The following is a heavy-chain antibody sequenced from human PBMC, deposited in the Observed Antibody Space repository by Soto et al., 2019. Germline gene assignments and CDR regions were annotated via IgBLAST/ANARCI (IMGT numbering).Heavy chain of an antibody. CDR1: GGSISSGDYY. V-gene: IGHV4-30-4*03. J-gene: IGHJ5*02. CDR2: IYYSGST. D-gene: IGHD3-10*01. Sequence: SEPLSLTCTVSGGSISSGDYYWSWIRQPPGKGLEWIGYIYYSGSTYYNPSLKSRVTISLDTSNNQFSLKMTSVTAADTAMYLCTRAERFPRSWFDPWGQGTQVTVSS. CDR3: TRAERFPRSWFDP.